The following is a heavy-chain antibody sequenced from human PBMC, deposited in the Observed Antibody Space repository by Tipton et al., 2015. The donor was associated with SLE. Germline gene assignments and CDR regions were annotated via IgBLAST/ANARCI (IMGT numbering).Heavy chain of an antibody. V-gene: IGHV4-59*12. CDR3: ARGGGVPAAMGYYMDV. J-gene: IGHJ6*03. CDR1: GGSISSYY. D-gene: IGHD2-2*01. Sequence: TLSLTCTVSGGSISSYYWSWIRQPPGKGLEWIGYIYYSGSTNYNPSLKSRVTISVDTSKNQFSLKLSSVTAADTAVYYCARGGGVPAAMGYYMDVWGKGTTVTVSS. CDR2: IYYSGST.